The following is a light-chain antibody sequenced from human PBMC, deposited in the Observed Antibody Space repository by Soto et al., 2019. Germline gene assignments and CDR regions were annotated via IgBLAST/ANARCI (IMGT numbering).Light chain of an antibody. CDR2: GAF. CDR1: ESVSTS. Sequence: EIVMTQSPATLSLPPGARATLSCRASESVSTSLAWYQQKPGQPPILVIYGAFTRAIDIPDRFSGSGSGTDFTLTISSLEPEDFAVYYCQQYRISPRTFGQGTKVEIK. V-gene: IGKV3-20*01. J-gene: IGKJ1*01. CDR3: QQYRISPRT.